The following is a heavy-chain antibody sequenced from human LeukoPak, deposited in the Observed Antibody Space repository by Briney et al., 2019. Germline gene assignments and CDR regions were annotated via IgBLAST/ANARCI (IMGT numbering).Heavy chain of an antibody. CDR3: AEGLSAGTIDY. D-gene: IGHD6-19*01. CDR1: GFTFKEHA. Sequence: GGSLRLSCAASGFTFKEHAIHWVRQAPGKGLEWVAVISFNGGTKYYADSVKGRFTISRDNSKGTAFLQMNSLRRNDTAIYFCAEGLSAGTIDYWGQGALVTVSS. V-gene: IGHV3-30*18. CDR2: ISFNGGTK. J-gene: IGHJ4*02.